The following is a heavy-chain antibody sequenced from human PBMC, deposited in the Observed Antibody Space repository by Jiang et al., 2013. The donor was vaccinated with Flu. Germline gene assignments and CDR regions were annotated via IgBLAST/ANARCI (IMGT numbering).Heavy chain of an antibody. D-gene: IGHD6-13*01. V-gene: IGHV4-59*08. Sequence: GSGLVKPSETLSLTCTVSGGSISSYYWSWIRQPPGKGLEWIGYIYYSGSTNYNPSLKSRVTISVDTSKNQFSLKLSSVTAADTAVYYCARLRAAAGTYYFDYWG. CDR2: IYYSGST. J-gene: IGHJ4*01. CDR3: ARLRAAAGTYYFDY. CDR1: GGSISSYY.